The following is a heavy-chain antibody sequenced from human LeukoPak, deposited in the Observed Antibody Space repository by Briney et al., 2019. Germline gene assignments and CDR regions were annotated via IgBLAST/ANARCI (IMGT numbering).Heavy chain of an antibody. V-gene: IGHV3-23*01. CDR2: ISGSGGST. CDR3: AKEVGVAAWEDY. CDR1: GFTFTSYA. J-gene: IGHJ4*02. Sequence: GSLRLSCAVSGFTFTSYAMSWVRQAPGKGLEWVSTISGSGGSTYYADSVKGRFTISRDNSKNTLYLQMNSLRAEDTAVYYCAKEVGVAAWEDYWGQGPVDSVPS. D-gene: IGHD6-13*01.